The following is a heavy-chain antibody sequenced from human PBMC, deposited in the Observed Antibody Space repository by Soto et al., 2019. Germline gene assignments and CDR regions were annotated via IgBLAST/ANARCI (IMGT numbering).Heavy chain of an antibody. V-gene: IGHV4-30-4*01. CDR3: ARGRYCLSGRCFTNWFDS. Sequence: PSETLSLTCSVSGDSISTVDYFWAWIRQPPGQALEYIGYIYKRTTTYYNPSFESRVAISLDTSKSQFSLNVTSVTAADTAVYFCARGRYCLSGRCFTNWFDSWGQGNLVTVSS. J-gene: IGHJ5*01. CDR2: IYKRTTT. CDR1: GDSISTVDYF. D-gene: IGHD2-15*01.